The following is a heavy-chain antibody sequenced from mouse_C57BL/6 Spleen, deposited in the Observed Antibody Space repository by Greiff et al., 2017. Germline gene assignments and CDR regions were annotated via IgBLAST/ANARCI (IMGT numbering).Heavy chain of an antibody. V-gene: IGHV1-61*01. D-gene: IGHD2-2*01. CDR3: ARGGDYYGYDNWYFDV. CDR1: GYTFTSYW. CDR2: IYPSDSET. Sequence: QVQLKQPGAELVRPGSSVKLSCKASGYTFTSYWMDWVKQRPGQGLEWIGNIYPSDSETHYNQKFKDKATLTVDKSSSTAYMQLSSLTSEDSAVYYCARGGDYYGYDNWYFDVWGTGTTVTVSS. J-gene: IGHJ1*03.